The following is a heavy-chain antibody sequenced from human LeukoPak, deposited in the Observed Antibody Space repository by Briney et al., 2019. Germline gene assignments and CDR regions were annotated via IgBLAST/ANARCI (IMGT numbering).Heavy chain of an antibody. D-gene: IGHD4-17*01. Sequence: PGGSLRLSCAASGFTFSTYGMHWVRQAPGKGLEWVAVIWFDGSDKYYADSVKGRFTMSRDNSKNTLYLQMSSLRAEDTALYFCAKGLWGTTVTPLDYWGQGTLVTVSS. CDR1: GFTFSTYG. V-gene: IGHV3-33*06. J-gene: IGHJ4*02. CDR3: AKGLWGTTVTPLDY. CDR2: IWFDGSDK.